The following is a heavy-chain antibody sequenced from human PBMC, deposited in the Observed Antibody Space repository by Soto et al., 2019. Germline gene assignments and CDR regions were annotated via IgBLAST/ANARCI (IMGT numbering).Heavy chain of an antibody. V-gene: IGHV3-23*01. CDR1: GFTFSSYA. J-gene: IGHJ3*02. CDR2: ISGSGGST. Sequence: EVQLLESGGGLVQPGGSLRLSCAASGFTFSSYAMSWVRQAPGKGLEWVSAISGSGGSTYYADSVKGRFTISRDNSQNTMYLQMNSLRAEDTAVYYCAKDKRGLEWLLYAFDIRGQGKMVTVSS. CDR3: AKDKRGLEWLLYAFDI. D-gene: IGHD3-3*01.